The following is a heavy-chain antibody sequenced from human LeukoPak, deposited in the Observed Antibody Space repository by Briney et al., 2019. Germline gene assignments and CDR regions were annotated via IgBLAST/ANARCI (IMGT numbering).Heavy chain of an antibody. Sequence: GGSLRLSCAASGFTFSSYAMHWVRQAPGKGLEWVAVISYDGSNKYYADSVKGRFTISRNNPKNTLYLQMNSLRAEDTAVYYCASGYCSGGSCQSFDYWGQGTLVTVSS. CDR1: GFTFSSYA. J-gene: IGHJ4*02. CDR2: ISYDGSNK. CDR3: ASGYCSGGSCQSFDY. V-gene: IGHV3-30*04. D-gene: IGHD2-15*01.